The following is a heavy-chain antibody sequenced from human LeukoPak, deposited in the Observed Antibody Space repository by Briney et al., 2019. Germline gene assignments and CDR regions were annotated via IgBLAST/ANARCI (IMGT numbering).Heavy chain of an antibody. CDR3: ARDRASSGWSY. Sequence: GGSLRLSCAASGFTFSSYEMTWVRQAPGKGPQWVSYISSSGSDIYYADSVKGRFTISRDNAKNSLYLQMSSLRVEDTAVYYCARDRASSGWSYWGQGTLVTVSS. CDR2: ISSSGSDI. V-gene: IGHV3-48*03. J-gene: IGHJ4*02. CDR1: GFTFSSYE. D-gene: IGHD6-19*01.